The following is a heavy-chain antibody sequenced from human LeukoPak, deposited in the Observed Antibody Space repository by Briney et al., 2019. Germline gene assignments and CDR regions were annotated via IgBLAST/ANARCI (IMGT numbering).Heavy chain of an antibody. Sequence: PGGSLRLSCAASGFTFSDYYMSWIRQVPGKGLEWISYITGSSSYTNYADSAKGRFTISRDNAKNSLYLQMNSLRAEDTAVYYCARRSTGNFDFWGQGTLVTVSS. CDR2: ITGSSSYT. CDR1: GFTFSDYY. V-gene: IGHV3-11*03. CDR3: ARRSTGNFDF. J-gene: IGHJ4*02.